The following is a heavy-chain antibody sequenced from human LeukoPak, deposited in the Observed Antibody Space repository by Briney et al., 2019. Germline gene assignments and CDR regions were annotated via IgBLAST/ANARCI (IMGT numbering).Heavy chain of an antibody. J-gene: IGHJ4*02. CDR1: GFTFSSYD. D-gene: IGHD1-26*01. V-gene: IGHV3-23*01. Sequence: GGSLRLSCAASGFTFSSYDMSWVRQAPGKGLEWVSAVSGSGGSTYYADSVKGRFTISRDNSKSALFLQMNSLRAEDTAVYYCAKDSHSGTYFDSWGRGTLVTVSS. CDR2: VSGSGGST. CDR3: AKDSHSGTYFDS.